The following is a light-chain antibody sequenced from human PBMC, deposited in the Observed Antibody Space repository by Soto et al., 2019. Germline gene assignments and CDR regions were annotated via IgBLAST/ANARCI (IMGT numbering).Light chain of an antibody. CDR3: QQYNNLPPAT. J-gene: IGKJ5*01. CDR1: QSVSSN. CDR2: GAS. Sequence: EIVMTQSPATLSVSPGERATLSCRASQSVSSNLAWYQQKPGQAPRLLIYGASTRATGIPARFSGSGSGTEFTHTISSLQSEDFAVYYCQQYNNLPPATFGQGTRLKIK. V-gene: IGKV3-15*01.